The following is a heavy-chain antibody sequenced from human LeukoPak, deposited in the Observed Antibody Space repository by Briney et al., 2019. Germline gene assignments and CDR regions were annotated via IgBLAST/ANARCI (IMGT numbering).Heavy chain of an antibody. J-gene: IGHJ6*03. CDR2: IYHSGST. V-gene: IGHV4-38-2*01. CDR1: GYSISSGYY. D-gene: IGHD3-22*01. CDR3: ARSPTSLDSSGYYYYYYYMDV. Sequence: SETLSLTCAVSGYSISSGYYWGWLRQPPGTGLEWSGSIYHSGSTYYNPSLKSRVTISVDTSKNQFSLKLSSVTAADTAVYYCARSPTSLDSSGYYYYYYYMDVWGKGTTVTVSS.